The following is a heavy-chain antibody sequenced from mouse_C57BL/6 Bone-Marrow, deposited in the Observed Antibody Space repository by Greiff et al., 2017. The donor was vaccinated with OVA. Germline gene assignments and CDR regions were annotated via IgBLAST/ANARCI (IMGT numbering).Heavy chain of an antibody. CDR2: LSNLAYSI. V-gene: IGHV5-15*01. J-gene: IGHJ4*01. Sequence: EVKLVESGGGLVQPGGSLKLSCAASGFTFSDYGMAWVRQAPRKGPEWVAFLSNLAYSIYYADTVTGRFTISRENAKNTLYLEMSSLRSEDTAMYYCASYYGSYAMDYWGQGTSVTVSS. D-gene: IGHD1-1*01. CDR1: GFTFSDYG. CDR3: ASYYGSYAMDY.